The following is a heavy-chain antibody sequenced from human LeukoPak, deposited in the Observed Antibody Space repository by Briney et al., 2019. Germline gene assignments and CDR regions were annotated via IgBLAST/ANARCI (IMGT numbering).Heavy chain of an antibody. V-gene: IGHV3-21*01. J-gene: IGHJ4*02. D-gene: IGHD3-3*01. CDR3: ARAPDKDYFWSGYLSSQLFDY. CDR1: GFTFSSYS. Sequence: PRGSLRLSCAASGFTFSSYSMNWVRQAPGKGLEWVSSISSSSSYIYYADSVKGRFTISRDNAKNSLYLQMNSLRAEDTAVYYCARAPDKDYFWSGYLSSQLFDYWGQGTLVTVSS. CDR2: ISSSSSYI.